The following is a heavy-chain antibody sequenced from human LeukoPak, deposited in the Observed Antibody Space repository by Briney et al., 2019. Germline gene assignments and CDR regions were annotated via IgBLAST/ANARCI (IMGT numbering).Heavy chain of an antibody. CDR1: GFTFSDYY. Sequence: GGSLRLSCAASGFTFSDYYMSWIRQAPGKGLEWVSYISSSSSYTNYADSVKGRFTISRDNAKNSLYLQMNSLRAEDTAVYCCARSYAVTGSPDWFDPWGQGTLVTVSS. CDR2: ISSSSSYT. D-gene: IGHD4-11*01. J-gene: IGHJ5*02. V-gene: IGHV3-11*06. CDR3: ARSYAVTGSPDWFDP.